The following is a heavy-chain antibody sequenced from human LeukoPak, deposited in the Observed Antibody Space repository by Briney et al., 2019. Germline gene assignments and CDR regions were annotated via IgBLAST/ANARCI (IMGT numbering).Heavy chain of an antibody. CDR1: GGSISSSSYY. Sequence: SETLSLTCTVSGGSISSSSYYWGWIRQPPGKGLEWIGSIYYSGSTYYNPSLKSRVTISVDTSKNQFSLKLSSVTAADTAVYYCARAAVEMATIGFDYWGQGTLVTVSS. J-gene: IGHJ4*02. D-gene: IGHD5-24*01. CDR2: IYYSGST. CDR3: ARAAVEMATIGFDY. V-gene: IGHV4-39*07.